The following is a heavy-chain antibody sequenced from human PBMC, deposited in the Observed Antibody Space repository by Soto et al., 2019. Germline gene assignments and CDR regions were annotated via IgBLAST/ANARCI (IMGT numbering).Heavy chain of an antibody. CDR1: GFTCSSYS. V-gene: IGHV3-21*01. Sequence: VGSLRLSCAASGFTCSSYSMVWVRQAPEKGLEWVSSIGGSSGHIYYADSLKGRFTISRDNAKNSLYLQMNSLRVDDTAVYYCARTNGAYSNYFDYWGQGTLVTVSS. CDR3: ARTNGAYSNYFDY. CDR2: IGGSSGHI. J-gene: IGHJ4*02. D-gene: IGHD2-8*01.